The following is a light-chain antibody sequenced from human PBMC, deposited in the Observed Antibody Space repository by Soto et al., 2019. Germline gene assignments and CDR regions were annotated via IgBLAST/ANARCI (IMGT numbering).Light chain of an antibody. V-gene: IGKV1-12*01. CDR3: QQSSCFPLT. J-gene: IGKJ3*01. Sequence: DIQMTQSPSSVSASVGDRVTITCRASQGISNWLAWYQQKPGKAPKLLIYATSNLQSGVPSRFSGSGSGTDFTLTISSLQPEDFAAYYCQQSSCFPLTFGPGTKVDIK. CDR1: QGISNW. CDR2: ATS.